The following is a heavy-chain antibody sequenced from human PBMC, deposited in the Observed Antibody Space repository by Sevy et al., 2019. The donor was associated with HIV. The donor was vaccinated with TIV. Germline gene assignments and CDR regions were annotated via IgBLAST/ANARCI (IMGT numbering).Heavy chain of an antibody. Sequence: ASVKVSCKVSGYTLTQLSMHWVRQAPGKGLEWMGSFDPEDGETLYAQKFQGRVTMTEDTYTDTAYMELRSLGSEDTAVYYCATTKDYYDSSGSPFDYWGQGTLVTVSS. D-gene: IGHD3-22*01. CDR3: ATTKDYYDSSGSPFDY. V-gene: IGHV1-24*01. J-gene: IGHJ4*02. CDR2: FDPEDGET. CDR1: GYTLTQLS.